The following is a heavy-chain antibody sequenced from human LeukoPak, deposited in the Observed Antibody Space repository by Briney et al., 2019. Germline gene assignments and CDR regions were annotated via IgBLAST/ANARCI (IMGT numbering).Heavy chain of an antibody. Sequence: PGRSLRLSCAASGFTFSSYAMHWVRQAPGKGLEWVAVISYDGSNKYYADSVKGRFTISRDNSKNTLYLQMNSLRVEDAAVYYCAKVLWFGTYNSYGLEYWGQGTLVTVSS. CDR1: GFTFSSYA. CDR3: AKVLWFGTYNSYGLEY. D-gene: IGHD3-10*01. J-gene: IGHJ4*02. CDR2: ISYDGSNK. V-gene: IGHV3-30*04.